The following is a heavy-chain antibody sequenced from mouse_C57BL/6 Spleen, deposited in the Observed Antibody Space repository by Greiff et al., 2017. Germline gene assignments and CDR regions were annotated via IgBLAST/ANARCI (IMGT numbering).Heavy chain of an antibody. CDR1: GYTFTSYW. V-gene: IGHV1-53*01. CDR2: INPSNGGT. CDR3: ARSLITTYYFDY. J-gene: IGHJ2*01. Sequence: QVQLQQSGTELVKPGASVKLSCKASGYTFTSYWMHWVKQRPGQGLEWIGNINPSNGGTNYNEKFKSKATLTVDKSSSTAYMQLSSLTSEDSAVYYCARSLITTYYFDYWGQGTTLTVSS. D-gene: IGHD1-1*01.